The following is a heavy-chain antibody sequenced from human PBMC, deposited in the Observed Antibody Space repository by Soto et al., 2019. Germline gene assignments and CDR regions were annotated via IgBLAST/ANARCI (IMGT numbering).Heavy chain of an antibody. CDR1: GFTFSNYA. J-gene: IGHJ6*02. Sequence: GGSLRLSCAASGFTFSNYAMSWVRQAPGKGLEWVSAITTSGGGTYYADSVKGRFTISRDNSKNTLYLQRNSLRAEDAAIYYYAKVTTASCHYRGMDVWGQGTTVTVSS. V-gene: IGHV3-23*01. CDR3: AKVTTASCHYRGMDV. CDR2: ITTSGGGT. D-gene: IGHD2-2*01.